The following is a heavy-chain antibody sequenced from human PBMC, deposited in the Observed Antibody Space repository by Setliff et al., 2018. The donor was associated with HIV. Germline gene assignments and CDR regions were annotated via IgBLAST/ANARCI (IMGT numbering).Heavy chain of an antibody. J-gene: IGHJ3*01. CDR3: ARTSGDAYNYEGAFDV. Sequence: SVKVSCKVSGDTFNNYGLNWVRQAPGQGLEWMGGIIPIFKSADYAQKFQGRVTITTDESTRTAYMDLSSLKSEDTAIYYCARTSGDAYNYEGAFDVWGQVTLVTVSS. V-gene: IGHV1-69*05. CDR2: IIPIFKSA. CDR1: GDTFNNYG. D-gene: IGHD5-12*01.